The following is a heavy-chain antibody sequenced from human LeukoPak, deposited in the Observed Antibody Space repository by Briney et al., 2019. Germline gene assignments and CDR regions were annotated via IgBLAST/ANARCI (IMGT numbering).Heavy chain of an antibody. CDR3: ASRSGSGRYYYGMGV. CDR1: GFTFSSSA. J-gene: IGHJ6*02. V-gene: IGHV3-53*01. Sequence: PGGSLRLSCAASGFTFSSSAMSWVRQAPGKGLEWVSVIYSGGSTYYADSVKGRFTISRDNSKNTLYLQMNSLRAEDTAVYYCASRSGSGRYYYGMGVWGQGTTVTVSS. D-gene: IGHD3-10*01. CDR2: IYSGGST.